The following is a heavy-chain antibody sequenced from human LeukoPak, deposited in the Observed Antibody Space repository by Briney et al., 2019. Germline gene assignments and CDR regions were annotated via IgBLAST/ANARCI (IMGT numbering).Heavy chain of an antibody. V-gene: IGHV3-7*01. Sequence: GGSLRLSCAASGFTFDDYGMSWVRQAPGKGLEWVANTNQDESEKHYVDSVKGRISISRDNARRSLYLQMNSLRAEDTAVYYCARVLREYLEAFDIWGQGTVVTVSS. CDR2: TNQDESEK. J-gene: IGHJ3*02. D-gene: IGHD3-10*01. CDR1: GFTFDDYG. CDR3: ARVLREYLEAFDI.